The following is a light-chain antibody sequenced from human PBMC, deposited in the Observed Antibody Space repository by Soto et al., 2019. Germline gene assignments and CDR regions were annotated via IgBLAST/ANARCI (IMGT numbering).Light chain of an antibody. CDR3: QKRHMWPIT. V-gene: IGKV3-11*01. CDR1: QSFRGL. Sequence: ELVLPQSPGTLSLSPGARAPLSGRASQSFRGLLAWYQQKPGQAPRLLIYDAYNRATGIPPRFSGSGSGADFTLTISSLEPEDSAVYYCQKRHMWPITFGKGTRLEIK. CDR2: DAY. J-gene: IGKJ5*01.